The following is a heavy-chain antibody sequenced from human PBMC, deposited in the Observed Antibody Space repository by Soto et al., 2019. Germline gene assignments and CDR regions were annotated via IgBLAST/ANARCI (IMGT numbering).Heavy chain of an antibody. V-gene: IGHV3-9*01. CDR1: GFTFDDYA. J-gene: IGHJ3*02. Sequence: EVQLVESGGGLVQPGRSLRLSCAASGFTFDDYAMHWVRQVPGKGPEWVSGISWNSGSRGYAESVRGRFTISRDNAKNSFYLQMNSLRAEDTAWDYCAKSKGDLEILKTTVTTFWGPFQIWGQGTMVTVSS. CDR3: AKSKGDLEILKTTVTTFWGPFQI. CDR2: ISWNSGSR. D-gene: IGHD4-17*01.